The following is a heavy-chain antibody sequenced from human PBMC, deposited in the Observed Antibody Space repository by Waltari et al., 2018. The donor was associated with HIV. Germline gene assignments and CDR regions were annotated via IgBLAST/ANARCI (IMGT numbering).Heavy chain of an antibody. Sequence: EVKLVESGGGLVQRGGSLRLSCATSGFAFDTHSIIWVRKVPGKGVQWVSHITSVTSDATYYADSVKGRFTISRDNDRKSVYLQMNGLRDEDTGVYYCATDNLGVLPGDALDIWGQGTTVIVSS. CDR1: GFAFDTHS. CDR2: ITSVTSDAT. D-gene: IGHD3-16*01. V-gene: IGHV3-48*02. J-gene: IGHJ3*02. CDR3: ATDNLGVLPGDALDI.